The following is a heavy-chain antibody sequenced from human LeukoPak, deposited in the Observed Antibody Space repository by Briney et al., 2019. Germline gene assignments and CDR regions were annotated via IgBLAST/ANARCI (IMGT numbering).Heavy chain of an antibody. V-gene: IGHV1-8*01. D-gene: IGHD1/OR15-1a*01. CDR2: MNPNSGNT. CDR1: GYTFTSYD. CDR3: ARVHPGQVQGEHDY. Sequence: SVKVSCKASGYTFTSYDINWVRQATGQGLEWMGWMNPNSGNTGYAQKFQGRVTMTRNTSISTAYMELSSLRSEDTAVYYCARVHPGQVQGEHDYWGQGTLVTVSS. J-gene: IGHJ4*02.